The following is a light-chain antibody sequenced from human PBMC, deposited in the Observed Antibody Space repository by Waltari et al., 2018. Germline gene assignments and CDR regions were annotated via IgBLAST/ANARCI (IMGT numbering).Light chain of an antibody. V-gene: IGLV3-21*04. Sequence: YVVTQPPSVSVAPGKTARLTCEGENIETKSVNWYQQKAGQAPVLVMLYDSDRPSGIPGRFSGANSGNTGSLTINWVEPGDEADYHCQLWDDTNNSGVFGGGTKLTVL. CDR3: QLWDDTNNSGV. J-gene: IGLJ3*02. CDR2: YDS. CDR1: NIETKS.